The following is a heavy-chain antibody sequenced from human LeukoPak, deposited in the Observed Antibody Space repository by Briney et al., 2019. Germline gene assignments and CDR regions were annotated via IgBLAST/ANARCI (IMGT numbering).Heavy chain of an antibody. Sequence: ASVKVSCKASGYTFTDCYIHWVRRAPGQGLEWMGWINPNSGGTNYAQKFQGWVTMTRDTSISTAFMELSRLRSDDTAVYYCARDYRVVGPAAIPPGDGMDVWGQGTTVTVSS. CDR2: INPNSGGT. J-gene: IGHJ6*02. CDR1: GYTFTDCY. D-gene: IGHD2-2*01. CDR3: ARDYRVVGPAAIPPGDGMDV. V-gene: IGHV1-2*04.